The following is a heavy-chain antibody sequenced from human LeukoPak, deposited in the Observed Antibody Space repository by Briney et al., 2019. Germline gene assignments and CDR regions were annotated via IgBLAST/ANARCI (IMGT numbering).Heavy chain of an antibody. J-gene: IGHJ3*02. Sequence: GGSLRLSCAASAFTFTSYNMNWVRQAPGKGLEWVSSISSSSSYIYYADSVKGRFTISRDNAKNSLYLQMNSLRAEDTAVYYCASSDYYDSSGYYSYAFDIWGQGTMVTVSS. CDR3: ASSDYYDSSGYYSYAFDI. CDR1: AFTFTSYN. CDR2: ISSSSSYI. D-gene: IGHD3-22*01. V-gene: IGHV3-21*01.